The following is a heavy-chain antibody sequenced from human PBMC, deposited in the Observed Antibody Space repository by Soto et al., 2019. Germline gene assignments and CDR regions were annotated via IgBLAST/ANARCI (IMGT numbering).Heavy chain of an antibody. CDR1: GYTFTSYG. V-gene: IGHV1-18*01. J-gene: IGHJ3*02. CDR2: ISAYNGNT. Sequence: QVQLVQSGAEVKKPGASVKVSCKASGYTFTSYGISWVRQAPGQGLEWMGWISAYNGNTNYAQKLQGRVTRTTDTSTNTASMELRSLRSDDTAVYYCARSMLGTFLEGLLYRNEGSFDIWGQGTMVTVSS. CDR3: ARSMLGTFLEGLLYRNEGSFDI. D-gene: IGHD3-3*02.